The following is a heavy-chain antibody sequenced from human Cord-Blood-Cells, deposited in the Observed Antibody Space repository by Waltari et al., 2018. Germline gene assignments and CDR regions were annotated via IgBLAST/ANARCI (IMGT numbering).Heavy chain of an antibody. CDR3: ARSTRFGGSGSYYNAFDI. CDR2: IFPILSKA. V-gene: IGHV1-69*11. CDR1: GGTFSSYA. J-gene: IGHJ3*02. D-gene: IGHD3-10*01. Sequence: QVQLVQSGAEVKKPGSSVKVSCKASGGTFSSYAISWVRQAPGQGLEWMGGIFPILSKANYPQKFQGRVTITASEATSTAYMELSSLRSEDTAVYYCARSTRFGGSGSYYNAFDIWGQGTMVTVSS.